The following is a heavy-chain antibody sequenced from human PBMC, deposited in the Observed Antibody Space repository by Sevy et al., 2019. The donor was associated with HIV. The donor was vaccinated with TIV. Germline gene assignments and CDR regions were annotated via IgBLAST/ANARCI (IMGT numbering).Heavy chain of an antibody. J-gene: IGHJ6*02. CDR3: AREWELGGMDV. V-gene: IGHV1-69*13. CDR1: GDTFSTYA. D-gene: IGHD1-26*01. CDR2: IIPKSGTA. Sequence: ASVKVSCKASGDTFSTYAISWVRQAPGQGLEWMGVIIPKSGTANYAQKFQGRVTITADESTNTAYMELSSLRSEDTAVCFCAREWELGGMDVWGQGTTVTVSS.